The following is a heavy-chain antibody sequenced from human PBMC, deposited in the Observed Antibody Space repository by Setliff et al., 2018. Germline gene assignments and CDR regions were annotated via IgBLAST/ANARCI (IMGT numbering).Heavy chain of an antibody. V-gene: IGHV3-30*02. CDR3: AKDTYYYDSSGYYVFDY. CDR1: GFTFSSYG. D-gene: IGHD3-22*01. J-gene: IGHJ4*02. Sequence: PGGSLRLSCAASGFTFSSYGMHWVRQAPGKGLEWVAFILYDGSNKYYADSVKGRFTISRDDSKKTLYLQMNSLRAEDTAVYYCAKDTYYYDSSGYYVFDYWGQGTLVTVSS. CDR2: ILYDGSNK.